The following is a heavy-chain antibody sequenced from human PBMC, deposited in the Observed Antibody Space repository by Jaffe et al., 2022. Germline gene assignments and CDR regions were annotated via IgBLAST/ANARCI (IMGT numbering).Heavy chain of an antibody. V-gene: IGHV1-2*06. Sequence: QVQLVQSGAEVREPGASVKVSCKASGYTFIDYSMQWVRQAPGQGLEWMGRLSPNSGGTEYAQKFQGRVTMTRDTSISTAYLDLSRLGSDDTAVYYCVSGLDCSSPGCQLLGVNYWGQGTLVTVSS. CDR2: LSPNSGGT. D-gene: IGHD2-2*01. J-gene: IGHJ4*02. CDR3: VSGLDCSSPGCQLLGVNY. CDR1: GYTFIDYS.